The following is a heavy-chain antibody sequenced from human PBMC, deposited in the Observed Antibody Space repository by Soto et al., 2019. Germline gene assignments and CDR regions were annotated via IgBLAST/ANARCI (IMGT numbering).Heavy chain of an antibody. V-gene: IGHV3-48*02. J-gene: IGHJ5*02. CDR2: ISSSSTTI. D-gene: IGHD1-1*01. CDR1: GFTFSSYS. Sequence: EVQLVESGGGWVQPGGSLRLSCAASGFTFSSYSMNWVRQAPGKGLEWVSYISSSSTTIYYADSLEGRFTISRDNAKNSLYPDLYSLRDADTAMYYCARDGAGTTYIYNWFDPWGQGTLVTVSS. CDR3: ARDGAGTTYIYNWFDP.